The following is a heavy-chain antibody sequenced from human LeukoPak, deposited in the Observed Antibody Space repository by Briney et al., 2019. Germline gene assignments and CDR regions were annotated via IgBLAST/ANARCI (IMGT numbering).Heavy chain of an antibody. CDR1: GFTFSSYA. CDR3: ARGATVVILSTFDY. CDR2: ISYDGSNK. J-gene: IGHJ4*02. D-gene: IGHD4-23*01. Sequence: GRSLRLSCAASGFTFSSYAMHWVRQAPGKGLEWVAVISYDGSNKYYADSVKGRFTISSDNSKNSLYPQMNSLRAEDTAVYYCARGATVVILSTFDYWGQGTLVTVSS. V-gene: IGHV3-30-3*01.